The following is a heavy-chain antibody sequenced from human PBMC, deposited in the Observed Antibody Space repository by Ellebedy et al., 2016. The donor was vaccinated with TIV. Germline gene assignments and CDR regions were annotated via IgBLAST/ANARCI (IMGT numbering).Heavy chain of an antibody. D-gene: IGHD3-22*01. CDR1: GFMFSGSV. CDR2: IRSKANNYAT. CDR3: SRRSDFYYDSSGYYNFDY. J-gene: IGHJ4*02. Sequence: GESLKISCAASGFMFSGSVMHWVRQASGKGLEWVGRIRSKANNYATAYAVSVKGRFTISRDDSKNTAYLQMNSLKTEDTAVYFCSRRSDFYYDSSGYYNFDYWGQGTLVTVSS. V-gene: IGHV3-73*01.